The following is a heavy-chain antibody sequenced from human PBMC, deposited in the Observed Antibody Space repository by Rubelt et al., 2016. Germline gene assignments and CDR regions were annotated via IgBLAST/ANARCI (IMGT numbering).Heavy chain of an antibody. J-gene: IGHJ6*02. CDR2: IYYSGST. CDR3: ARQHCSSTSCYYYYGIDV. Sequence: TVSGGSISGCFWSWIRQPPGKGLEWIGYIYYSGSTNYNSSLKSRVTISVDTSKSQSSLNLSSVTAADTAVYYCARQHCSSTSCYYYYGIDVWGQGTTVTVSS. V-gene: IGHV4-59*01. D-gene: IGHD2-2*01. CDR1: GGSISGCF.